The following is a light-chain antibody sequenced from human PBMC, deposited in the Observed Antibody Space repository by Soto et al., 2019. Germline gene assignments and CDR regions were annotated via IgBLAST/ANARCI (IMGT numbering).Light chain of an antibody. CDR2: GNS. CDR1: SSNIGAGYD. CDR3: QSYDSSLDVV. J-gene: IGLJ2*01. V-gene: IGLV1-40*01. Sequence: QSVLTQPPSVSGAPGQRVTISCTGSSSNIGAGYDVHWYQQLPGTAPKLLIYGNSNRPSGVPDRFSGYKSGTSASLAITGLQAEDEADYYCQSYDSSLDVVFGGGTKLTVL.